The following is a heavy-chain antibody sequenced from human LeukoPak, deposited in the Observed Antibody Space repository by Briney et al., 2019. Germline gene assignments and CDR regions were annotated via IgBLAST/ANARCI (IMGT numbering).Heavy chain of an antibody. CDR2: IYYSGST. D-gene: IGHD4/OR15-4a*01. V-gene: IGHV4-39*01. CDR1: GGSISSSSYY. CDR3: ARRKGAYSYYYYYMDV. J-gene: IGHJ6*03. Sequence: SETLSLTCTVSGGSISSSSYYWGWIRQPPGKGLEGFGSIYYSGSTYYNPSLKSRVTISVDTSKNQFSLKLSSVTAADTAVYYCARRKGAYSYYYYYMDVWGKGTPVTVSS.